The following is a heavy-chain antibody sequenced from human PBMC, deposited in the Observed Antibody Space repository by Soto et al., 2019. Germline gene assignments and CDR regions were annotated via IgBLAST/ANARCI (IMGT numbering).Heavy chain of an antibody. CDR2: IYHSGST. D-gene: IGHD2-2*01. V-gene: IGHV4-4*02. J-gene: IGHJ5*02. Sequence: SETLSLTCTVSGGSISSSNWWSWVRQPPGKGLEWIGEIYHSGSTNYNPSLKSRVTISVDKSKNQFSLKLSSVAAADTAVYYCARGGIVVVPAALPLLNWFDPWGQGTLVTVSS. CDR1: GGSISSSNW. CDR3: ARGGIVVVPAALPLLNWFDP.